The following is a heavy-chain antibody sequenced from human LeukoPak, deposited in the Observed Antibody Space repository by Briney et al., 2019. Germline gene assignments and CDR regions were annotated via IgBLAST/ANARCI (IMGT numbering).Heavy chain of an antibody. CDR1: GFTFSSYW. CDR3: ARAHYSDDYYDY. J-gene: IGHJ4*02. Sequence: PGGSLRLSCAASGFTFSSYWMHWVRQAPGKGLVWVSRINSDGSSTSYADSVKGRFTISRDNAKNTLYLQMNSLRAEDTAVYYCARAHYSDDYYDYWGQGTVVTVSS. D-gene: IGHD1-26*01. V-gene: IGHV3-74*01. CDR2: INSDGSST.